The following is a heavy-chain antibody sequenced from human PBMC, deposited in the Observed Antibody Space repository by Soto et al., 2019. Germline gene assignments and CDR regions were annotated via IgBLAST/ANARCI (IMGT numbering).Heavy chain of an antibody. V-gene: IGHV3-23*01. Sequence: EVQLLESGGGLVQPAESLRLSCAATGFTFGNYFMNWVRQAPGKGLEWVSDISSNGGRTHYADSVRGRFTISRDNSRNTLYLQMSSLRAEDTALYYCAKDLHWYGMDVWGQGTTVTVSS. J-gene: IGHJ6*02. CDR1: GFTFGNYF. CDR2: ISSNGGRT. CDR3: AKDLHWYGMDV. D-gene: IGHD1-1*01.